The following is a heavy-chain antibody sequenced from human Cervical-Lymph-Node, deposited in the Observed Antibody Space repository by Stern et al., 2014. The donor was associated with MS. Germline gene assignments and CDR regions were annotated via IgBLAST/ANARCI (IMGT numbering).Heavy chain of an antibody. J-gene: IGHJ4*02. V-gene: IGHV3-74*02. D-gene: IGHD3-10*01. CDR2: INRDGTNI. CDR3: TKDTYGPEDY. CDR1: GFTFRNYW. Sequence: EVQLVESGGGLVQPGGSLRLSCVASGFTFRNYWMHWVRQGPGKGLVWVARINRDGTNIPHADSVKGRFTISRDNAKNTLYLQMNSLRVEDTAVYYCTKDTYGPEDYWGQGTSVTVSS.